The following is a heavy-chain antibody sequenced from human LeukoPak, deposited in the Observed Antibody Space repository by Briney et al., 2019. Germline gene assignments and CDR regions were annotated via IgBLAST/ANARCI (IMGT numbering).Heavy chain of an antibody. Sequence: GGSLRLSCAASGFTFSSYAMSWVRQAPGKGLEWVSAVSGSGGSTYYADSVKGRFTISRDNSKNTLYLQMNSLRAEDTAVYYRAKMGATGDFFDYWGQGTLVTVSS. V-gene: IGHV3-23*01. CDR2: VSGSGGST. CDR1: GFTFSSYA. D-gene: IGHD1-26*01. J-gene: IGHJ4*02. CDR3: AKMGATGDFFDY.